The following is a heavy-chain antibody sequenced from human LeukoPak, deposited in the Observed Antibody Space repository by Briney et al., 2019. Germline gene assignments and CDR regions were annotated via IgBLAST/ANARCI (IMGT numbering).Heavy chain of an antibody. CDR3: ASAHYEATGLGYYFKF. V-gene: IGHV4-38-2*02. J-gene: IGHJ4*02. CDR2: VYHTGTT. D-gene: IGHD2-8*02. Sequence: SETLSLTCNVSGYSISSGYYWGWIRQSPGKGPEWIGTVYHTGTTYYSPSLKSRLAISLDTSTNRFSLKLTSVTATDTAVYYCASAHYEATGLGYYFKFWGQGTLVSVSS. CDR1: GYSISSGYY.